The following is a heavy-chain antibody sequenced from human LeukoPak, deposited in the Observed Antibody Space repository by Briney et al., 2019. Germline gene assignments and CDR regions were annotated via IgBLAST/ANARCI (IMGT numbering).Heavy chain of an antibody. CDR1: GFTFTNYA. J-gene: IGHJ4*02. CDR3: AKDREGLSSGYDLEYFDY. CDR2: ISGSGDTT. Sequence: GGSLRLSCAASGFTFTNYAMNWVRQAPGKGLEWVSAISGSGDTTYYADSAKGRFTISRDNSKNTLFLQMNSLRAGDTAVYYCAKDREGLSSGYDLEYFDYWGQGTLVTVSS. D-gene: IGHD5-12*01. V-gene: IGHV3-23*01.